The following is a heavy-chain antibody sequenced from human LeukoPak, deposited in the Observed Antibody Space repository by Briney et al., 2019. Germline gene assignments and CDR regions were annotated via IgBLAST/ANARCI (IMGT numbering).Heavy chain of an antibody. CDR1: PASINGYY. CDR3: ARARVGYCNSSSCYAIPFDY. Sequence: PSETLSLTCTVSPASINGYYWSWIRQPPGKGPEWIGYIYSSGSTKYNPSLKSRVTISVDTSTNQFSLKLSSVTAADTAFYYCARARVGYCNSSSCYAIPFDYWGQGTLVTVSS. V-gene: IGHV4-59*01. J-gene: IGHJ4*02. CDR2: IYSSGST. D-gene: IGHD2-2*01.